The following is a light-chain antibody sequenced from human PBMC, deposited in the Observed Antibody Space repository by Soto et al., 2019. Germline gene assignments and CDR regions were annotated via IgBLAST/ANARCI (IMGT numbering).Light chain of an antibody. Sequence: MTQSPSSLSVSPGERATLSCRASQSVSSNLAWYQQKPGQAPRLLISGASTRATGVPARFSGSGSGTEFTLTISSLQSEDFAVYYCQQYNKWPHTFGQGTKLEIK. V-gene: IGKV3-15*01. CDR2: GAS. J-gene: IGKJ2*01. CDR3: QQYNKWPHT. CDR1: QSVSSN.